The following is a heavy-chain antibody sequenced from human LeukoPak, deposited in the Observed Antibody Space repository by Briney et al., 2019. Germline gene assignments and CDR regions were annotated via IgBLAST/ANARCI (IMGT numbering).Heavy chain of an antibody. V-gene: IGHV4-59*08. CDR2: IYYSGST. D-gene: IGHD3-22*01. CDR3: ARGDSSGYYTTSNWFDP. J-gene: IGHJ5*02. CDR1: GGSISSYY. Sequence: SETLSLTCTVSGGSISSYYWSWIRQPPGKGLEWIGYIYYSGSTNYNPSLKSRVTISVDTSKNQFSPKLSSVTAADTAVYYCARGDSSGYYTTSNWFDPWGQGTLVTVSS.